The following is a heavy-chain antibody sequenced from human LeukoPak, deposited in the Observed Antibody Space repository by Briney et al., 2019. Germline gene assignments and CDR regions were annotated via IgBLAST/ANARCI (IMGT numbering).Heavy chain of an antibody. CDR2: IYTSGST. V-gene: IGHV4-61*02. J-gene: IGHJ4*02. CDR1: GDSISSGSYY. Sequence: SQTLSLTCTVSGDSISSGSYYWSWIRQPAGKGLEWVGRIYTSGSTNYNPSLKSRVSISVDTSKNQFSLKLSSVTAADTAVYYCARGYYGRGDYWGQGTLVTVSS. D-gene: IGHD3-10*02. CDR3: ARGYYGRGDY.